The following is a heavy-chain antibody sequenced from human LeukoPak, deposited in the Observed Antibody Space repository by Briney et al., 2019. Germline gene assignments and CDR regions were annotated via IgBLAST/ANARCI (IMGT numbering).Heavy chain of an antibody. CDR3: ARDLSGAPGVNWFDP. CDR1: GASISSYF. Sequence: SETLSLTCTVSGASISSYFWSWIRQPPGKGLEWIGYIYYSGSSNYNPSLKSRVTMSVDTSTNQFSLKLTSVTAADTAVYYCARDLSGAPGVNWFDPWAREPWSPSPQ. V-gene: IGHV4-59*01. J-gene: IGHJ5*02. CDR2: IYYSGSS. D-gene: IGHD7-27*01.